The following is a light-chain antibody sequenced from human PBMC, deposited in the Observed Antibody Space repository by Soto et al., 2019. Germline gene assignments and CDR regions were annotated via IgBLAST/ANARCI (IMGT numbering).Light chain of an antibody. CDR2: GDS. CDR1: QSITSN. J-gene: IGKJ4*01. Sequence: EVVMTQSPASLSVSAEGRATLSCRASQSITSNLAWYQQKPGQAPRLLIYGDSIRATGIPARFSGSASGTEFTLTISSLQSEDFAVYYCQQYNKWPLTFGGGTKVDIK. V-gene: IGKV3D-15*01. CDR3: QQYNKWPLT.